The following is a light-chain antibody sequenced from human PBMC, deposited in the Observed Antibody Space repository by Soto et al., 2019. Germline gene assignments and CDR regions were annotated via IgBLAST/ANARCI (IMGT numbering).Light chain of an antibody. V-gene: IGKV3-11*01. CDR1: QSVNSY. J-gene: IGKJ2*01. CDR2: DAS. CDR3: QQRSNWPASYT. Sequence: EIVLTQSPATLSLSPGERATLSCRASQSVNSYLAWYQQKPGQAPRLLIYDASNRATGIPARFSGSGSGTDFTLTISSLEPEDFAVYYCQQRSNWPASYTVGQGTKLEIK.